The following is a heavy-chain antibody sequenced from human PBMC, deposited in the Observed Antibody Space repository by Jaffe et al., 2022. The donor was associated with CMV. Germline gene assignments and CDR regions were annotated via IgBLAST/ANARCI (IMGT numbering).Heavy chain of an antibody. Sequence: EVQLVESGGGLVKPGGSLRLSCAASGFTFSSYSMNWVRQAPGKGLEWVSSISSSSSYIYYADSVKGRFTISRDNAKNSLYLQMNSLRAEDTAVYYCARVSAGVAIGLSAFDIWGQGTMVTVSS. CDR2: ISSSSSYI. CDR1: GFTFSSYS. CDR3: ARVSAGVAIGLSAFDI. D-gene: IGHD3-10*01. V-gene: IGHV3-21*01. J-gene: IGHJ3*02.